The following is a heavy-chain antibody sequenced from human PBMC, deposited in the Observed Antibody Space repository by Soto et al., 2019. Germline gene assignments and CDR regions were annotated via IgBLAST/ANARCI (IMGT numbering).Heavy chain of an antibody. CDR1: GYSFTSYW. CDR2: IYPGDSDT. D-gene: IGHD3-22*01. J-gene: IGHJ4*02. Sequence: GESLKISCKGSGYSFTSYWIGWVRQMPGKGLEWMGIIYPGDSDTRYSPSFQGQVTISADKSISTAYLQWSSLKASDTAMYYCARLGYYDSSGYHEAPFDYWGQGTLVTVSS. V-gene: IGHV5-51*01. CDR3: ARLGYYDSSGYHEAPFDY.